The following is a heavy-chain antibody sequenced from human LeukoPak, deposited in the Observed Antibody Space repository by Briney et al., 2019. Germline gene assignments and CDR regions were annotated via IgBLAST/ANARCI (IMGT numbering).Heavy chain of an antibody. V-gene: IGHV3-9*01. J-gene: IGHJ4*02. CDR2: ISWNSGSI. D-gene: IGHD3-10*01. CDR1: GFTFSSYA. CDR3: AKARLWFGEPGYYFDY. Sequence: PGGSLRLSCAASGFTFSSYAMHWVRQAPGKGLEWVSGISWNSGSIGYADSVKGRFTISRDNAKNSLYLQMNSLRAEDTALYYCAKARLWFGEPGYYFDYWGQGTLVTVSS.